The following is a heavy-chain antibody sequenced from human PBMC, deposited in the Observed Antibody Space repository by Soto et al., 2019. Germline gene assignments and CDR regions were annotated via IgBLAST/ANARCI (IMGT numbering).Heavy chain of an antibody. CDR1: GFTFSSYG. CDR3: AKGNYGCQLRRDYFDY. J-gene: IGHJ4*02. Sequence: QVQLVESGGGVVQPGRSLRLSCAASGFTFSSYGMHWVRQAPGKGLEWVAVISYDGSNKYYADSVKGRFTISRDNSKNTLYLQMNSLRAEDTAVYYCAKGNYGCQLRRDYFDYWGQGTLVTVSS. V-gene: IGHV3-30*18. D-gene: IGHD4-17*01. CDR2: ISYDGSNK.